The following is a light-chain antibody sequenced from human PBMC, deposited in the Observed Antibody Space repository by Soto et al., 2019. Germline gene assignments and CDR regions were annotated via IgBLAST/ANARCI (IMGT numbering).Light chain of an antibody. J-gene: IGKJ4*01. Sequence: ETVLTQSPATLSLSPGERATLSCRASQSVSSFLAWYQQKPGQAPRLLIYDASNRATGIPARFSGSGSETDFTLTISGLEPEDFAVYYCQQSRNWPLTFGGGTKVEIK. V-gene: IGKV3-11*01. CDR1: QSVSSF. CDR2: DAS. CDR3: QQSRNWPLT.